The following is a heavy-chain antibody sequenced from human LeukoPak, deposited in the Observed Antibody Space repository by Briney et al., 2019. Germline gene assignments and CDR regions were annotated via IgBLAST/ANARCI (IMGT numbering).Heavy chain of an antibody. J-gene: IGHJ4*02. CDR2: IYCSGST. CDR3: ARGAGYSGYEGPYFDY. Sequence: SETLSLTCTVSGGSISSYYWSWIRQPPGKGLEWIGYIYCSGSTNYNPSLKSRVTLSVDTSKNQFSLKLSSVTAADTAVYYCARGAGYSGYEGPYFDYWGQGTLVTVSS. D-gene: IGHD5-12*01. CDR1: GGSISSYY. V-gene: IGHV4-59*01.